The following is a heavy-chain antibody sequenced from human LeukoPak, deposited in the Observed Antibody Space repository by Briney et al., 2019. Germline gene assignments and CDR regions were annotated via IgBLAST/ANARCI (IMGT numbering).Heavy chain of an antibody. CDR2: ISSSGSTI. D-gene: IGHD6-19*01. V-gene: IGHV3-48*03. CDR1: GFTFSSYE. J-gene: IGHJ4*02. CDR3: ARGGGEAVADY. Sequence: GGSLRLSCAASGFTFSSYEMNWVRQAPGKGLAWVSYISSSGSTIYYADSVKGRFTISRDNAKNSLYLQMNSLRAEDTAVYYCARGGGEAVADYWGQGTLVTVSS.